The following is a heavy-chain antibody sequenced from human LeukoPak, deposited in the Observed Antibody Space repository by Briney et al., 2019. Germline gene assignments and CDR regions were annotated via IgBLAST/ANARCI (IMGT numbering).Heavy chain of an antibody. J-gene: IGHJ3*02. Sequence: SQTLSLTCTVSGGSISSGDYYWSWIRQPPGKGLEWIGEIFHSGGTNYRSSLKSRVTISVDKSKNQFSLKLNSVTAADTAVYYCARDKSHTAVAGHDAFDIWGQGRLVAVSS. CDR3: ARDKSHTAVAGHDAFDI. V-gene: IGHV4-30-2*01. CDR1: GGSISSGDYY. CDR2: IFHSGGT. D-gene: IGHD6-19*01.